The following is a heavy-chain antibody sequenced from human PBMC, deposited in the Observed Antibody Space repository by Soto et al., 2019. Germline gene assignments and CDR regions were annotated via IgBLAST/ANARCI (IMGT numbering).Heavy chain of an antibody. J-gene: IGHJ5*02. V-gene: IGHV4-30-4*01. CDR2: IYYSGST. CDR3: ARVRISDYYDSSGYYSRFDP. D-gene: IGHD3-22*01. CDR1: GGSISSGDYY. Sequence: SETLSLTCTVSGGSISSGDYYWSWIRQPPGKGLEWIGYIYYSGSTYYNPSLKSRVTISVDTSKNQFSLKLSSVTAADTAVYYCARVRISDYYDSSGYYSRFDPWGQGTLVTVSS.